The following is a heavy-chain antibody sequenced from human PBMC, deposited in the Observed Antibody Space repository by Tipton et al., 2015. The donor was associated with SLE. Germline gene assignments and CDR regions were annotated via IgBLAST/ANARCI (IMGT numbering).Heavy chain of an antibody. CDR2: IYTSGST. J-gene: IGHJ3*02. CDR1: GGSISSGGFY. D-gene: IGHD4-17*01. V-gene: IGHV4-61*09. CDR3: ARDLHGEGPDAFDI. Sequence: TLSLTCTVSGGSISSGGFYWSWIRQHPGKGLEWIGYIYTSGSTNYNPSLKSRVTISVDTSKNQFSLKLSSVTAADTAVYYCARDLHGEGPDAFDIWGQGTMVTVSS.